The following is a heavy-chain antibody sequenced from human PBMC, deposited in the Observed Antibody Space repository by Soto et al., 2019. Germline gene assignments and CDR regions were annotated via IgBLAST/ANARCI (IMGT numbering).Heavy chain of an antibody. CDR3: ARGELGGTTYFDY. CDR1: GYSISSDYY. CDR2: IYHSGST. Sequence: SETLSLTCAVSGYSISSDYYWGWIWQPPGKGLEWIGSIYHSGSTYYNPSLKSRVTISVDTSKNQFSLKLSSVTAADTAVYFCARGELGGTTYFDYWGQGTLVTVSS. J-gene: IGHJ4*02. V-gene: IGHV4-38-2*01. D-gene: IGHD1-26*01.